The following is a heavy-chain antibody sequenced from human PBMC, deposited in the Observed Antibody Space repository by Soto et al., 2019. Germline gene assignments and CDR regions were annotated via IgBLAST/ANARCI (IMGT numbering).Heavy chain of an antibody. V-gene: IGHV3-33*01. Sequence: QVQLVESGGGVVQPGRSLRLSCAASGFTFSSYGMHWVRQAPGKGLEWVAVIWYDGSNKYYADSVKGRFTISRDNSKNTLYLQMNSLRDEDTAVYYCARDGALKGKYSSSWYGGYYYYYYGMDVWGQGTTVTVSS. D-gene: IGHD6-13*01. CDR2: IWYDGSNK. CDR3: ARDGALKGKYSSSWYGGYYYYYYGMDV. CDR1: GFTFSSYG. J-gene: IGHJ6*02.